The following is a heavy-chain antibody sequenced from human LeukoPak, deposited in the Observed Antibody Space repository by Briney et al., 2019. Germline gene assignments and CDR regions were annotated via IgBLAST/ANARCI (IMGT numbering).Heavy chain of an antibody. CDR3: ARPLSGSFSFNY. CDR1: GYSISSGYY. J-gene: IGHJ4*02. Sequence: SETLSLTCDVPGYSISSGYYWGWIRQPPGKGLEWIGSIYHTGNTYYNPSLKSRVTIPVDTSKNQFSLKLSSVTAAATAVYYCARPLSGSFSFNYWGQGTLVTVSS. V-gene: IGHV4-38-2*01. CDR2: IYHTGNT. D-gene: IGHD1-26*01.